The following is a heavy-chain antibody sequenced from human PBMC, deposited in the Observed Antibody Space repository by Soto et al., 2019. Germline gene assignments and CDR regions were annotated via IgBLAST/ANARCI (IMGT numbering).Heavy chain of an antibody. CDR3: ARPTGDSYYYGMDV. CDR2: IDPSDSYT. Sequence: PGESLKISCKGSGYSFTSYWISWVRQMPGKGLEWMGRIDPSDSYTNYSPSFQGHVTISADKSISTAYLQWSSLKASDTAMYYCARPTGDSYYYGMDVWGQGXTVTVYS. D-gene: IGHD7-27*01. J-gene: IGHJ6*02. CDR1: GYSFTSYW. V-gene: IGHV5-10-1*01.